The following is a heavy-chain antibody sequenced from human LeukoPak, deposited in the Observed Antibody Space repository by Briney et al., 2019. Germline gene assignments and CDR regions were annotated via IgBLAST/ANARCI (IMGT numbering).Heavy chain of an antibody. D-gene: IGHD1-26*01. V-gene: IGHV4-39*07. Sequence: SETLSLTCTVSGGSISSSSYYWGWIRQPPGKGLEWIGSIYYSGSTYYNPSLKSRVTISVDTSKNQFSLKLSSVTAADTAVYYCARDQVAGATSFDYWSQGTLVTVSP. CDR3: ARDQVAGATSFDY. CDR2: IYYSGST. J-gene: IGHJ4*02. CDR1: GGSISSSSYY.